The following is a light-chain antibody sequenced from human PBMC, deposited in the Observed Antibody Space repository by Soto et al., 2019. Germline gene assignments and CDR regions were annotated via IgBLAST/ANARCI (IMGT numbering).Light chain of an antibody. V-gene: IGLV2-23*02. CDR2: EVS. J-gene: IGLJ1*01. CDR3: CTYVGSRV. CDR1: SSDVGSYNL. Sequence: QSVLTQPASVSGSPGQSITISCTGTSSDVGSYNLVSWHQQHPGKAPKLMIYEVSKRPSGVSNRFTGSKSGNTASLTISGLQAEDEADYYCCTYVGSRVFGAGTKVTVL.